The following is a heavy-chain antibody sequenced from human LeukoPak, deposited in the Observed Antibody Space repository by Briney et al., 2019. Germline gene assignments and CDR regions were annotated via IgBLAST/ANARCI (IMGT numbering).Heavy chain of an antibody. D-gene: IGHD1-1*01. CDR1: GFTFSSYT. CDR2: ISGSGGST. J-gene: IGHJ4*02. CDR3: ARGRIWIDY. Sequence: GGSLRLSCAASGFTFSSYTMNWVRQAPGKGLEWVSGISGSGGSTYYADSVKGRFTISRDNSKNTVYLQMNSLRADDTAVYYCARGRIWIDYWGQGTLVTVSS. V-gene: IGHV3-23*01.